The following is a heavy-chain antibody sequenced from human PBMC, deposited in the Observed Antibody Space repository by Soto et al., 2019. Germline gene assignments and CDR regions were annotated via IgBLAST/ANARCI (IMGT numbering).Heavy chain of an antibody. CDR2: IYYSGST. J-gene: IGHJ4*02. Sequence: SETLSLTCTVSGGSISSYYWSWIRQPPGKGLEWIGYIYYSGSTNYNPSLKSRVTISVDTSKNQFSLKLSSVTAADTAVYYCARARGFCSSTSCQCQIDYWGQGTLVTVSS. CDR1: GGSISSYY. V-gene: IGHV4-59*01. D-gene: IGHD2-2*01. CDR3: ARARGFCSSTSCQCQIDY.